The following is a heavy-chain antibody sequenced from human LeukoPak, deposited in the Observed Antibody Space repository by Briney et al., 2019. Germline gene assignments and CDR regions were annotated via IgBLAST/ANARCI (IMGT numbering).Heavy chain of an antibody. CDR2: ISSSSSYT. D-gene: IGHD1-1*01. V-gene: IGHV3-11*06. CDR1: GFTFSDYY. J-gene: IGHJ4*02. CDR3: ARDRSTGAFDY. Sequence: GGSLRISCAASGFTFSDYYMSWIRQAPGKGLEWVSYISSSSSYTNYADSVKGRFTISRDNAKNSLYLQMNSLRAEDTAVYYCARDRSTGAFDYWGQGTLVTVSS.